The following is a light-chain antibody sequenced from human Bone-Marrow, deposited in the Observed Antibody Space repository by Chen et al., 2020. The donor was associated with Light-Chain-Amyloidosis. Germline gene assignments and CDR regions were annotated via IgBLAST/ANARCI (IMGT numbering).Light chain of an antibody. V-gene: IGKV3-20*01. CDR1: QTISSNY. CDR2: GSS. Sequence: EIVLTQSPGTLSLSPGRGANLSCRASQTISSNYLTWYQQKFGQAPRLLIYGSSSRATGIPDRFTGSGYGTDFTLTINRLEPEDFAMYYCQQYGTSPLTFGGGTKVEIK. J-gene: IGKJ4*01. CDR3: QQYGTSPLT.